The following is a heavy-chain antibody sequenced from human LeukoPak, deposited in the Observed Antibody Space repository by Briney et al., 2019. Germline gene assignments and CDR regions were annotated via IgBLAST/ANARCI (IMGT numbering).Heavy chain of an antibody. V-gene: IGHV3-21*01. Sequence: GGSLRLSCAASGFTFSGYSMTWVRQAPGKGLEWVSSISTTSDYIHYADSLKGRVAISRDNAKNSLYLQMKSLRAEDTAVYYCARGGIYSQGFDYWGQGSLVTVSS. CDR1: GFTFSGYS. D-gene: IGHD6-13*01. CDR2: ISTTSDYI. CDR3: ARGGIYSQGFDY. J-gene: IGHJ4*02.